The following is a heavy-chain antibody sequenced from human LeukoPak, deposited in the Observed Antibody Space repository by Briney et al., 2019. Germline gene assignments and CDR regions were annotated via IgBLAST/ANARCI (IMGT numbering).Heavy chain of an antibody. V-gene: IGHV1-46*01. CDR2: INPSGGST. D-gene: IGHD2-21*01. CDR3: ARATIVGYLDY. Sequence: ASVTVSCKASGYTFTSYYMHWVRQAPGQGLEWMGIINPSGGSTSYAQKFQGRVTMTRDTSTSTVYMELSSLRSEDTAVYYCARATIVGYLDYWGQGTLVTVSS. CDR1: GYTFTSYY. J-gene: IGHJ4*02.